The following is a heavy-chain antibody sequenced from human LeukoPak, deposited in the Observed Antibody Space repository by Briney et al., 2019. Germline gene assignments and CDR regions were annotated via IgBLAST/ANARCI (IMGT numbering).Heavy chain of an antibody. CDR3: ARLTTSYYYYYYYMDV. V-gene: IGHV1-18*01. CDR1: GCIFTSYD. CDR2: ISVYNGNT. J-gene: IGHJ6*03. D-gene: IGHD4-17*01. Sequence: ASVKVSCKASGCIFTSYDISWVRQAPGQGLEWMGWISVYNGNTNYAKKFQGRVTLTTDTSTSTAYMELRSLRSDDTAVYYCARLTTSYYYYYYYMDVWGSGTTVTISS.